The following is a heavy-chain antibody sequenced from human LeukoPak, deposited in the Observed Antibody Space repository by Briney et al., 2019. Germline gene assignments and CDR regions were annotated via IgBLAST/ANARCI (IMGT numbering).Heavy chain of an antibody. V-gene: IGHV4-39*07. J-gene: IGHJ6*03. D-gene: IGHD7-27*01. Sequence: SETLSLTCTVSGGSISSSSYYWGWIRQPPGKGLEWIGNIYHSGSTYYNPSLKSRVTISVDTSKNQFSLKLSSVTAADTAVYHCASGPTTGYYYYMDVWGKGTTVTVSS. CDR3: ASGPTTGYYYYMDV. CDR1: GGSISSSSYY. CDR2: IYHSGST.